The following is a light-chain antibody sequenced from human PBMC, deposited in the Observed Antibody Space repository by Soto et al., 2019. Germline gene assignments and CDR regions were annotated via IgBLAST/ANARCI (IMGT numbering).Light chain of an antibody. CDR3: CSYAGSYTVV. J-gene: IGLJ3*02. Sequence: QSALTQPRSVSGSPGQSVTISCTGTSIDVGAYNYVSWYQQHPGKVPKLMIYDVSRRPSGVPDRFSGSKSGNTASLTISGLQAEDEADYYCCSYAGSYTVVFGVGTQLTVL. CDR2: DVS. CDR1: SIDVGAYNY. V-gene: IGLV2-11*01.